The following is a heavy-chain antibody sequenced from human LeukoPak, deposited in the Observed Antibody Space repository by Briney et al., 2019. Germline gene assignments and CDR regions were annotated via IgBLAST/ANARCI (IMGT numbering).Heavy chain of an antibody. CDR1: GFTFSSYA. V-gene: IGHV3-64*01. J-gene: IGHJ3*02. CDR3: ARVYSSSWYSAFDI. CDR2: ISSNGGST. Sequence: GGSLRLSCAASGFTFSSYAMHWVRQAPGKGLEYVSAISSNGGSTYYANSLKGRFTISRDNSKKTLYLQMGSLRAEDMAVYYCARVYSSSWYSAFDIWGQGTMVTVSS. D-gene: IGHD6-13*01.